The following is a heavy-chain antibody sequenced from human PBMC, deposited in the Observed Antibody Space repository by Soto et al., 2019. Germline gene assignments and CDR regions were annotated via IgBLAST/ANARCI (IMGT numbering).Heavy chain of an antibody. Sequence: GGSLRLSCAASGFTFSSYAMHWVRQAPGKGLEWVAVISYDGSNKYYADSVKGRFTISRDNSKNTLYLQMNSLRAEDTAVYYCAREGGIRYFDWLYPYWGQGTLVTVSS. V-gene: IGHV3-30-3*01. CDR3: AREGGIRYFDWLYPY. D-gene: IGHD3-9*01. CDR1: GFTFSSYA. CDR2: ISYDGSNK. J-gene: IGHJ4*02.